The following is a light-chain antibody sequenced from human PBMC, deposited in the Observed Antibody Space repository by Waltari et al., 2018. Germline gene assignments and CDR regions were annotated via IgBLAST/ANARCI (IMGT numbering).Light chain of an antibody. Sequence: EIVSMQSPATLSLSPGDRATLSCGASQSVSSGFLAWYQQKPGLAPRLLIYATSTRATGVPDRFRGSGSGGEFALSISRLEPEDFAVYYCQQYGDSPRTFGQGTKVEIK. V-gene: IGKV3D-20*01. CDR2: ATS. CDR1: QSVSSGF. CDR3: QQYGDSPRT. J-gene: IGKJ1*01.